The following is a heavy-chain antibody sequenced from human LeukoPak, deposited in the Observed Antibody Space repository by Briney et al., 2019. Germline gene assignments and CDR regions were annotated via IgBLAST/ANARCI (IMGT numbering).Heavy chain of an antibody. Sequence: GGSLRLSCAASGFTFSSDAMNWVRQAPGKGLEWVSVISGGGGTTYYSDSVKGRFTIPRDNSKNTLYLQMNSLRAEDTAIYYCAKASTFGELNRPFDYWGQGTPVTVS. CDR2: ISGGGGTT. J-gene: IGHJ4*02. V-gene: IGHV3-23*01. CDR3: AKASTFGELNRPFDY. D-gene: IGHD3-10*01. CDR1: GFTFSSDA.